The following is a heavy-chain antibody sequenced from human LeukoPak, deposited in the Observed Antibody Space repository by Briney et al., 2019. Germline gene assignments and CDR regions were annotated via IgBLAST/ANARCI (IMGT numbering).Heavy chain of an antibody. CDR2: IQYDGSNE. D-gene: IGHD2-8*01. CDR1: GFTFSSYG. CDR3: AKDRCSNGIGCYYYYMDV. V-gene: IGHV3-30*02. J-gene: IGHJ6*03. Sequence: GGSLRLSCGASGFTFSSYGMHWVRQAPGKGLEWVAYIQYDGSNEQYADSVKGRFSISRDGSKNILYLQMNSLRAEDTAVYYCAKDRCSNGIGCYYYYMDVWGKGTTVTISS.